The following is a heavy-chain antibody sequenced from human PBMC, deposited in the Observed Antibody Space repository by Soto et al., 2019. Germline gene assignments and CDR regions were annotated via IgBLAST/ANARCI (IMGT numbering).Heavy chain of an antibody. V-gene: IGHV1-18*01. CDR3: AMVDVYVTPSPQDV. CDR1: GYSFTRYG. J-gene: IGHJ6*02. Sequence: QVQLVQSRAEVKNPGASMKVSCKASGYSFTRYGIAWARQAPGQGLEGMGWINTYNGNTNYARNLQGRVTLTTDTPTMTAYMELTSLRSTDTAIYYCAMVDVYVTPSPQDVWGQGTTVIVSS. CDR2: INTYNGNT. D-gene: IGHD3-16*01.